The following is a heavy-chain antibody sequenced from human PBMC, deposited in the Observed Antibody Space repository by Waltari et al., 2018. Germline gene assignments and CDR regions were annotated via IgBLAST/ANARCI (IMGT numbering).Heavy chain of an antibody. CDR2: ISSSGSTI. CDR1: GFTFSDYY. Sequence: QVQLVESGGGLVKPGGSLRLYCAASGFTFSDYYMSWIRQARGKGLEWVSYISSSGSTIYYADSVKGRFTISRDNANNSLYLQMNSLRAEDTAVYYCARDGRGQWLVPDAFDIWGQGTMVTVSS. D-gene: IGHD6-19*01. J-gene: IGHJ3*02. V-gene: IGHV3-11*01. CDR3: ARDGRGQWLVPDAFDI.